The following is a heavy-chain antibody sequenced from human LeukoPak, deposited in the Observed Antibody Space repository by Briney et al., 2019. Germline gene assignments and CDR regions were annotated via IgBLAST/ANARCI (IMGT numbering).Heavy chain of an antibody. CDR2: ISGSGATT. CDR1: GFTFSSYS. D-gene: IGHD3-10*01. CDR3: VRVFTRGVTQFDY. V-gene: IGHV3-48*04. Sequence: PGGSLRLSCAASGFTFSSYSMNWVRQAPGKGLEWVSVISGSGATTYYADSVKGRFTISRDNAKNTLYLQMNSLRVEDTAVYYCVRVFTRGVTQFDYWGQGTLVTVSS. J-gene: IGHJ4*02.